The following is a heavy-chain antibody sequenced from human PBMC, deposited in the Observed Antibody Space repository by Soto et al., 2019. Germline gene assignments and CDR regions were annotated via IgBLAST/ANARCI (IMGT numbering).Heavy chain of an antibody. J-gene: IGHJ6*02. D-gene: IGHD3-9*01. V-gene: IGHV1-18*01. CDR1: GYTFTSYG. Sequence: QVQLVQSGAEVKKPGASVKVSCKASGYTFTSYGISWVRQAPGQGREWMGWISAYNGNTNYAQKLQGRVTMTTDTSTRTAYMERRSLRSDDTAVYYCARAPGQVYEILTGYSLPYCYYGMDVWGQGTTVTVSS. CDR2: ISAYNGNT. CDR3: ARAPGQVYEILTGYSLPYCYYGMDV.